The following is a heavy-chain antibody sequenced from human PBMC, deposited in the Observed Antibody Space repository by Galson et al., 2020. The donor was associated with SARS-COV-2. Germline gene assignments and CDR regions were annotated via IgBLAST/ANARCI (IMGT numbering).Heavy chain of an antibody. J-gene: IGHJ4*02. CDR3: TPHGGSGCGGSFDY. V-gene: IGHV3-49*04. Sequence: PGGSLRLSCTASGFTFGDYAMSWVSQAPGKGLEWVGFIRSKAYGGTTEYAASVKGRFTISRDDSKSIAYLQMNSLKTEDPAVYYCTPHGGSGCGGSFDYCGQGTLVTFSS. D-gene: IGHD6-19*01. CDR1: GFTFGDYA. CDR2: IRSKAYGGTT.